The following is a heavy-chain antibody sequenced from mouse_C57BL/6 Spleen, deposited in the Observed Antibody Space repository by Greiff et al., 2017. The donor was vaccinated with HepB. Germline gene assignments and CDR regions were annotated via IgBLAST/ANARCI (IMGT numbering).Heavy chain of an antibody. CDR1: GFTFSSYT. D-gene: IGHD1-1*01. Sequence: EVQLVESGGGLVKPGGSLKLSCAASGFTFSSYTMSWVRQTPEKRLEWVATISGGGGNTYYPDSVKGRFPISRDNAKNTLYLQMSSLRSEDTALYYCARQGYGSSLYYFDYWGQGTTLTVSS. J-gene: IGHJ2*01. CDR2: ISGGGGNT. V-gene: IGHV5-9*01. CDR3: ARQGYGSSLYYFDY.